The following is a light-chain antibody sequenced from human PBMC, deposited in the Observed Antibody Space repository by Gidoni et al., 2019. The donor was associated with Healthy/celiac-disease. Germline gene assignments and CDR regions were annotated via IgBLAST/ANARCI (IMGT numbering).Light chain of an antibody. CDR3: AAWDDSLNGWV. Sequence: QSVLTQPPSPSGTPGQSVTSSCAGSSSNIGSNTVNWYQQLPGTAPKLPIYSNNQRPSGVPDRFSGSKAGTSASLAISGLQSEDEADYYCAAWDDSLNGWVFGGGTKLTVL. CDR2: SNN. CDR1: SSNIGSNT. V-gene: IGLV1-44*01. J-gene: IGLJ3*02.